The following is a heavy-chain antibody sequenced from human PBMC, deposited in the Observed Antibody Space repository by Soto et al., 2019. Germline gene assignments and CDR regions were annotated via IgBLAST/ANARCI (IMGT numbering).Heavy chain of an antibody. CDR2: IDPSDSYT. Sequence: EVQLVQSGAEVKKPGESLRISCKGSGYSFTSYWISWVRQMPGKGLVWMGRIDPSDSYTNYSPSFQGHVTISADKSISTAYLQWSSLKASDTAMYYCARQLYSSSSYRTYWYFDLWGRGTLVTVSS. CDR1: GYSFTSYW. J-gene: IGHJ2*01. CDR3: ARQLYSSSSYRTYWYFDL. V-gene: IGHV5-10-1*01. D-gene: IGHD6-13*01.